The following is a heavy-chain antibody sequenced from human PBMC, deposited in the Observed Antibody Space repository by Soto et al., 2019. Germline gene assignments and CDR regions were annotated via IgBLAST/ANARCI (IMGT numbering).Heavy chain of an antibody. CDR3: AREGAMVTFFDY. CDR1: GGTFSSYA. Sequence: SVKVSCKASGGTFSSYAISWVRQAPGQGLEWMGGIIPIFGTANYAQKFQGRVTITADKSTSTAYMELSSLRSEDTAVYYCAREGAMVTFFDYWGQGTLVTVSS. V-gene: IGHV1-69*06. J-gene: IGHJ4*02. CDR2: IIPIFGTA. D-gene: IGHD5-18*01.